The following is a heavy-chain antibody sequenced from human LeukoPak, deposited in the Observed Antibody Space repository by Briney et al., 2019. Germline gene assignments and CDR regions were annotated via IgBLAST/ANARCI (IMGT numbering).Heavy chain of an antibody. Sequence: GGSLRLSCAASGFTFSSYAMHWVRQAPGKGLEWVAVISYDGSNKYYADSVKGRFTISRDNSKNTLYLQMNSLRAEDTAVYYCARDRGIVVVVAATLDSYCYYGMDVWGQGTTVTVSS. CDR1: GFTFSSYA. V-gene: IGHV3-30*04. CDR3: ARDRGIVVVVAATLDSYCYYGMDV. J-gene: IGHJ6*02. D-gene: IGHD2-15*01. CDR2: ISYDGSNK.